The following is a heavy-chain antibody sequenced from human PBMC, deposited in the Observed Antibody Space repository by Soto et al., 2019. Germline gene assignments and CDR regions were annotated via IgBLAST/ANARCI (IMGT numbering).Heavy chain of an antibody. CDR3: VGRDYYYGMDV. D-gene: IGHD3-10*01. V-gene: IGHV4-30-4*01. CDR2: IYYSGIT. CDR1: GGSISGGGYY. Sequence: SETLSLTCTVSGGSISGGGYYWSWICQPPGKGMEWIGYIYYSGITYYNPSLKSRVTISVDTSKNQFSLKLSSVTAADTAVYPCVGRDYYYGMDVWGQGTTVTVSS. J-gene: IGHJ6*02.